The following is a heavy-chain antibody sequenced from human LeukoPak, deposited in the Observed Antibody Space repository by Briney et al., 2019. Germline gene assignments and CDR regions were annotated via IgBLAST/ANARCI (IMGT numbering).Heavy chain of an antibody. J-gene: IGHJ4*02. D-gene: IGHD3-16*01. V-gene: IGHV3-21*04. CDR2: ISSSSSYI. CDR1: GFTFSSYT. CDR3: ARGGRLLGY. Sequence: SGGSLRLSCAASGFTFSSYTMNWVRQAPGKGLEWVSSISSSSSYIYYADSVKGRFTISRHNSKNTLYLQMNSLRAEDTAVYYCARGGRLLGYWGQETLVTVSS.